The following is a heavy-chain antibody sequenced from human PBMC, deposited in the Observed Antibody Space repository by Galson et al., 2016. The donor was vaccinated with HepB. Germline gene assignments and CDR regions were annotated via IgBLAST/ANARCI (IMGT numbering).Heavy chain of an antibody. Sequence: SVKVSCKASGYTFISYDINWVRQAPGQRLEWMGWIDPGSGNTRYSQKLEDRVTLSSDTSANTAYVERSNLRSEDTAVYYCASRRDVAGLDPWGQGTPVTVSS. CDR2: IDPGSGNT. CDR3: ASRRDVAGLDP. V-gene: IGHV1-3*01. J-gene: IGHJ5*02. CDR1: GYTFISYD. D-gene: IGHD6-13*01.